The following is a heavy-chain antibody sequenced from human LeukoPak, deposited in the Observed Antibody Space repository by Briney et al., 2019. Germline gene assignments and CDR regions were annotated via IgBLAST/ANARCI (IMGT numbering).Heavy chain of an antibody. CDR2: IIPIFGTA. CDR1: GDTFSSYA. D-gene: IGHD2-21*02. V-gene: IGHV1-69*01. Sequence: SEKVSCKASGDTFSSYAISWVRQAPGQGLEWMGGIIPIFGTANSAQKFQGRVTITADESTSTAYMVLSSLRSEDTAVYYCARESVVTAITSESWFDPWGQGTLVTVST. CDR3: ARESVVTAITSESWFDP. J-gene: IGHJ5*02.